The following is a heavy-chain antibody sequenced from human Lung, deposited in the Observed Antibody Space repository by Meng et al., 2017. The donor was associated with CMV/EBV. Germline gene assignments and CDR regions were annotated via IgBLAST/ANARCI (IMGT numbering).Heavy chain of an antibody. CDR1: GFTLSRYW. D-gene: IGHD1-26*01. CDR2: INEDGSRT. V-gene: IGHV3-74*01. J-gene: IGHJ4*02. Sequence: GEXXKISCAASGFTLSRYWMHWVRQAPGKGLVWVSRINEDGSRTDYADSVKGRFTISRDNAKNTLYLQMNSLRAEDTAVYYCARDWSGSDDYWGQGKRVNGYS. CDR3: ARDWSGSDDY.